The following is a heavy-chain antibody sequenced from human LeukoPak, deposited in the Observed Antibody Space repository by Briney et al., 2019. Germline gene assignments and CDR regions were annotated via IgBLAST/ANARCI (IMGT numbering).Heavy chain of an antibody. Sequence: AGTLRLSCAASGVTSSSHSMSWIRQAPGKGLDWISSIDSSSSPIYYAGSMEDRFTISTDNAKNSLFLQMNSLSAEDTAVYYCARDFKTQLDGYSPPYHFDYWGQGALVTVSS. V-gene: IGHV3-21*01. CDR1: GVTSSSHS. D-gene: IGHD5-24*01. CDR3: ARDFKTQLDGYSPPYHFDY. CDR2: IDSSSSPI. J-gene: IGHJ4*02.